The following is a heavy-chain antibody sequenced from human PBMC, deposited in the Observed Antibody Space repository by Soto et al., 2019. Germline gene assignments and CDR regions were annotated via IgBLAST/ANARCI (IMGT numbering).Heavy chain of an antibody. CDR2: ISGSGGST. J-gene: IGHJ6*02. CDR1: EFTFSSYA. V-gene: IGHV3-23*01. Sequence: GGSLRLSCAASEFTFSSYAMSWVRQAPGKGLEWVSAISGSGGSTYYADSVKGRFTISRDNSKNTLYLQMNSLRAEDTAVYYCTRARSYYYYGMDVWGQGTTVTVSS. CDR3: TRARSYYYYGMDV.